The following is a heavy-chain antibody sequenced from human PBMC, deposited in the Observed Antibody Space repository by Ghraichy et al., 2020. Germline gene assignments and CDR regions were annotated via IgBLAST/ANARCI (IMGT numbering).Heavy chain of an antibody. J-gene: IGHJ4*02. CDR3: ARATLEEDSLDC. D-gene: IGHD3-3*02. Sequence: SETLSLTCTVSGGSISSGDYYWSWMRQHPGKGLEWIGYIYYSRSTYYNPSLKSRVTVSVDTSKNQFSLKLRSVTAADTAVYYCARATLEEDSLDCLGQGTLVTVSS. CDR1: GGSISSGDYY. V-gene: IGHV4-31*03. CDR2: IYYSRST.